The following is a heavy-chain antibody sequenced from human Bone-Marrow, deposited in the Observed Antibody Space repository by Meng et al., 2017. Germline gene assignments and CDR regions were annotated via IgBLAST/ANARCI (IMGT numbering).Heavy chain of an antibody. CDR2: ISSSGSTI. CDR1: GFTFSSYE. CDR3: ARDDILTGVWAFDI. D-gene: IGHD3-9*01. J-gene: IGHJ3*02. V-gene: IGHV3-48*03. Sequence: GGPLRLSCAASGFTFSSYEMNWVRQAPGKGLEWVSYISSSGSTIYYADSVKGRFTISRDKAKNSLYLQMNSLRAEDTAVYYCARDDILTGVWAFDIWGQGTMVTVSS.